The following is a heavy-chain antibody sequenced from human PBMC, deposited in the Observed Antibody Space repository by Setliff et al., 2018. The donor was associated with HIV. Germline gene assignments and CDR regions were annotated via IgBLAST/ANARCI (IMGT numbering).Heavy chain of an antibody. CDR2: ISVSGTDI. D-gene: IGHD2-21*01. Sequence: GGSLRLSCAASGFTLTNYYMSWIRQAPGKGLELLSYISVSGTDIKYADSVKGRFTISRDNAKNSLYLQMNSLRAEDTAVYYCATDPRRLSYWGQGTLVTVSS. J-gene: IGHJ4*02. CDR1: GFTLTNYY. CDR3: ATDPRRLSY. V-gene: IGHV3-11*04.